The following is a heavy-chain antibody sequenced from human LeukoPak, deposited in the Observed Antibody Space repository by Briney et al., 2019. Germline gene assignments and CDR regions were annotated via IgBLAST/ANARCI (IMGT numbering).Heavy chain of an antibody. V-gene: IGHV4-34*01. Sequence: PSETLSLTCAVYGGSFSGYYWSWIRQPPGKGLEWIGEINHSGSTNYNPSLKSRVTISVDTSKNQFSLKLSSVTAADTAVYYCARHGISGYASYYYYYYVDVWGKGTTVTISS. CDR2: INHSGST. CDR3: ARHGISGYASYYYYYYVDV. CDR1: GGSFSGYY. J-gene: IGHJ6*03. D-gene: IGHD5-12*01.